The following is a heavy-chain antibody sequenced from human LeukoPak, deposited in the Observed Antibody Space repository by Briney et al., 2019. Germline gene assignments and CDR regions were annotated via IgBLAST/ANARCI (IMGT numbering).Heavy chain of an antibody. Sequence: ISGSGGSTYYADSVKGRFTISRDNSKNTLYLQMNSLRAEDTAVYYCAKSLDLGYYYYYMDVXG. CDR2: ISGSGGST. D-gene: IGHD2-2*03. J-gene: IGHJ6*03. V-gene: IGHV3-23*01. CDR3: AKSLDLGYYYYYMDV.